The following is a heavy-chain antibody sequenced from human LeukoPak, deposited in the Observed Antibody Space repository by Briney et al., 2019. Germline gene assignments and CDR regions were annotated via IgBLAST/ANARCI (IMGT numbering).Heavy chain of an antibody. Sequence: GGSLRLSCAASGFTFSDYGMHWVRQAPGKGLEWVSGISWNSGSIGYADSVKGRFTISRDNAKNSLYLQMNSLRAEDTAVYYCATPPGISHAFDIWGQGTMVTVSS. V-gene: IGHV3-9*01. CDR3: ATPPGISHAFDI. D-gene: IGHD2-15*01. J-gene: IGHJ3*02. CDR2: ISWNSGSI. CDR1: GFTFSDYG.